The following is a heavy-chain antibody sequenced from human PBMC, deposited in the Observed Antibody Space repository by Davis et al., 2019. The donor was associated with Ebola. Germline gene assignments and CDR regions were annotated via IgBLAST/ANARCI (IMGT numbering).Heavy chain of an antibody. J-gene: IGHJ6*02. CDR1: GYTFTSYD. CDR3: ARDSGYCSGGSCYSYGMDV. CDR2: INAGNGNT. Sequence: ASVKVSCKASGYTFTSYDINWVRQATGQGLEWMGWINAGNGNTKYSQKFQGRVTMTRDTSTSTVYMELSSLRSEDTAVYYCARDSGYCSGGSCYSYGMDVWGQGTTVTVSS. V-gene: IGHV1-8*01. D-gene: IGHD2-15*01.